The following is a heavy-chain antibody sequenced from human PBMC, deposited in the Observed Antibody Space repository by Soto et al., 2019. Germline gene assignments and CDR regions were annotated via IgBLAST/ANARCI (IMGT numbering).Heavy chain of an antibody. J-gene: IGHJ4*02. CDR1: GFTFSRYG. CDR2: ISYDGSNK. Sequence: SLRLSCAASGFTFSRYGMHWVRQAPGKGLEWVAVISYDGSNKNYADSVKGRFTISRDNSKNTLYLQMNSLRDEDTAVYYCARDHYSYYVWGSVKYFDYWGQGTLVTVSS. CDR3: ARDHYSYYVWGSVKYFDY. V-gene: IGHV3-30*03. D-gene: IGHD3-16*01.